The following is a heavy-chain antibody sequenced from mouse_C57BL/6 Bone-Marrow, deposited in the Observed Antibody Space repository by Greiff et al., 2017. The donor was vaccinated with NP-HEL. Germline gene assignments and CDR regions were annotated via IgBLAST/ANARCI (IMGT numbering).Heavy chain of an antibody. J-gene: IGHJ2*01. V-gene: IGHV1-81*01. D-gene: IGHD2-1*01. CDR1: GYTFTSYG. Sequence: QVHVKQSGAELARPGASVKLSCKASGYTFTSYGISWVKQRTGQGLEWIGEIYPRSGNTYYNEKFKGKATLTADKSSSTAYMELRSLTSEDSAVYFCEREDYYGNYYWGQGTTLTVSS. CDR3: EREDYYGNYY. CDR2: IYPRSGNT.